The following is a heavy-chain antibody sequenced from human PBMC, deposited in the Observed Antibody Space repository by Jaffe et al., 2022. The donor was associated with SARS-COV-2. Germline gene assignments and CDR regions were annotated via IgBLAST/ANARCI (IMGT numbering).Heavy chain of an antibody. CDR3: ARLSAGTLYGMDV. V-gene: IGHV5-51*01. J-gene: IGHJ6*02. Sequence: EVQLVQSGAEVKKPGESLKISCQGSGYSFTTYWIGWVRQMPGKGLEWMGIISPGDSDTRYSPSFQGQVTISADKSISTAYLQWSSLKASDTAMFYCARLSAGTLYGMDVWGQGTTVTVSS. D-gene: IGHD6-19*01. CDR1: GYSFTTYW. CDR2: ISPGDSDT.